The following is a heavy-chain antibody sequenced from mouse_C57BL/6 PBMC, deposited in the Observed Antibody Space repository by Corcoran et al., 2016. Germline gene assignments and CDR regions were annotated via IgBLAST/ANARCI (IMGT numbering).Heavy chain of an antibody. J-gene: IGHJ3*01. CDR2: INTYSGVP. CDR3: ARSDGYYPAWFAY. Sequence: QIQLVQSGPELKKPGETVKISCKASGYTFTTYGMGWVKQAPGKGLKWMGWINTYSGVPTYADDFKGRFAFSLETSASTAYLQINNLKNEDTATYFCARSDGYYPAWFAYWGQGTLVTVSA. D-gene: IGHD2-3*01. CDR1: GYTFTTYG. V-gene: IGHV9-3*01.